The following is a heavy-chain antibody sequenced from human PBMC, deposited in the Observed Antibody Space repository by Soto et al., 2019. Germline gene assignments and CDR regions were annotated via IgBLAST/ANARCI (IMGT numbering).Heavy chain of an antibody. J-gene: IGHJ4*02. CDR1: GFTFSNYA. CDR3: ARDGLGAYTYGSYYFDY. Sequence: EVQLLESGGGLVQPGGSLRLSCAASGFTFSNYAMSWVRQAPGKGLEWVSTISTSGGSTYSADSVKGRFTISRDNSKNTLYLPMNSLRAEDTAVYYCARDGLGAYTYGSYYFDYWGQGTLVTVSS. V-gene: IGHV3-23*01. D-gene: IGHD5-18*01. CDR2: ISTSGGST.